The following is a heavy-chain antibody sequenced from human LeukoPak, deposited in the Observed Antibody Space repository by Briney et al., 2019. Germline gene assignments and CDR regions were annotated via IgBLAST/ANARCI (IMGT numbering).Heavy chain of an antibody. CDR2: INPNTGST. V-gene: IGHV1-46*01. Sequence: ASVKVSCKASGYTFTAYYLHWVRQAPGQGLEWMGIINPNTGSTTYAQKFQGRVTMTTDTSTSTVYMALSSLRSEDTAVYYCARDSVALLHYFDYWGQGVQVTVSA. CDR1: GYTFTAYY. D-gene: IGHD2-21*01. J-gene: IGHJ4*02. CDR3: ARDSVALLHYFDY.